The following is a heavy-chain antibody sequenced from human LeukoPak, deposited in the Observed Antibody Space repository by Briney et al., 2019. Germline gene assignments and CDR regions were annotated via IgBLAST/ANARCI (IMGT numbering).Heavy chain of an antibody. Sequence: PGGSLRLSCAASGFTFSSYAMSWVRQAPGKGLEWVSAISGSGGSTYYADSVKGRFTISRDNSTNTLYLQMNSLRAEDTAVYYCASGGVFTATYDYWGQGTLVTVSS. V-gene: IGHV3-23*01. D-gene: IGHD5-24*01. CDR1: GFTFSSYA. CDR3: ASGGVFTATYDY. CDR2: ISGSGGST. J-gene: IGHJ4*02.